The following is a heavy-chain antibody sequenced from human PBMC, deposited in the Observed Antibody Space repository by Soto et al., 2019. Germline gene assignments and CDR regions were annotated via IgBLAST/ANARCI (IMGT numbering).Heavy chain of an antibody. CDR2: IRSKAYGGTT. D-gene: IGHD4-4*01. CDR1: GFTFGDYA. V-gene: IGHV3-49*03. CDR3: TRGLSVTTRLWYYYYMDV. J-gene: IGHJ6*03. Sequence: HPGGSLRLSCTASGFTFGDYAMSWFRQAPGKGLEWVGFIRSKAYGGTTEYAASVKGRFTISRDDSKTIASLQMNSLKTEDTAVYYCTRGLSVTTRLWYYYYMDVWGKGTTVTVSS.